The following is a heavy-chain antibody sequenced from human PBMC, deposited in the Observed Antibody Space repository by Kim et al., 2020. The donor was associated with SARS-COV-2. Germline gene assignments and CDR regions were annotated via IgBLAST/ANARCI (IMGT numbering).Heavy chain of an antibody. CDR2: T. D-gene: IGHD6-6*01. CDR3: ARGADSSSPDY. V-gene: IGHV4-59*09. J-gene: IGHJ4*02. Sequence: TNSNPALKSRVTISVDTSKNQFSLKLSSVTAADTAVYYCARGADSSSPDYWGQGTLVTVSS.